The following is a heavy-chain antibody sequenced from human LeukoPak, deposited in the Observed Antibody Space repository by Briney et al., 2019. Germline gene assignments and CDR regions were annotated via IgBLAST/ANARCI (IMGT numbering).Heavy chain of an antibody. D-gene: IGHD3-10*01. J-gene: IGHJ6*02. CDR1: GGTFSSYA. CDR3: ARQHYYGSGSYYYYGMDV. V-gene: IGHV1-69*04. CDR2: IIPILGIA. Sequence: ASVKVSCKASGGTFSSYAISWVRQAPGQGLEWMGRIIPILGIANYAQKFQGRVTITADKSTSTAYMELSSLRSEDTAVYYCARQHYYGSGSYYYYGMDVWGQGTTVTVSS.